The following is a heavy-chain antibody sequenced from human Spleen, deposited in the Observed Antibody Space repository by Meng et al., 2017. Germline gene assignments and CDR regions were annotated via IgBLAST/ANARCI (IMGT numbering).Heavy chain of an antibody. Sequence: GESLKISCAASGFSFDSYSMNWVRQAPGKGLEWVSFISRSSSYIYYSDSVQGRFTISRDNAKNALYLQMDSLRAEDTAVYYCARDRGVLGDYEEGGYYGMDVWGQGTTVTVSS. V-gene: IGHV3-21*01. CDR1: GFSFDSYS. CDR2: ISRSSSYI. CDR3: ARDRGVLGDYEEGGYYGMDV. J-gene: IGHJ6*02. D-gene: IGHD4-17*01.